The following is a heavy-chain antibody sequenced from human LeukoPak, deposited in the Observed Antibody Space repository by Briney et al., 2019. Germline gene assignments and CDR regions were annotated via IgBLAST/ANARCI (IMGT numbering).Heavy chain of an antibody. CDR3: ARDYYKNFDY. Sequence: PGGSLRLSCAASGFTFSSYTMNWVRQAPGKGLEWVSSISSSSSYIFYADSVKGRFTISRDNAKNSLYLQMKSLRAEDTAVYYCARDYYKNFDYWGQGTLVTVSS. CDR1: GFTFSSYT. V-gene: IGHV3-21*01. J-gene: IGHJ4*02. CDR2: ISSSSSYI. D-gene: IGHD3-22*01.